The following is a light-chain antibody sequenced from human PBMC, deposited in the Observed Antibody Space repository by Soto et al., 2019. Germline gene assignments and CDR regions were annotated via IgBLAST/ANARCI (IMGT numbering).Light chain of an antibody. Sequence: EIVLTQSPGTLSLSPGERATLSCRASQSVSSSYLAWYQQKPGQAPRLLIYGASSRATGIPDRFSGSWSGTDFTLTISRLEPEDFAVYDCQQYGSSYTLGQGTKLEIK. J-gene: IGKJ2*01. CDR1: QSVSSSY. CDR3: QQYGSSYT. V-gene: IGKV3-20*01. CDR2: GAS.